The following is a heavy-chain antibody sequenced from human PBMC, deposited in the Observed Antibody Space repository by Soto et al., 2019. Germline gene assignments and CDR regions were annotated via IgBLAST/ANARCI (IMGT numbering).Heavy chain of an antibody. D-gene: IGHD3-22*01. CDR3: ARMGMIRAFDI. CDR1: GFTFSSYS. CDR2: ISSSSSYI. V-gene: IGHV3-21*01. J-gene: IGHJ3*02. Sequence: SGGSLRLSCAASGFTFSSYSMNWVRQAPGKGLKWVSSISSSSSYIYYADSVKGRFTISRDNAKNSLYLQMNSLRAEDTAVYYCARMGMIRAFDIWGQGTMVTVSS.